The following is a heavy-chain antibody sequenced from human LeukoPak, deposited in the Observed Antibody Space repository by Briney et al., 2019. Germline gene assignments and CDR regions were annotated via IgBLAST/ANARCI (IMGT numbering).Heavy chain of an antibody. Sequence: PSETLSLTCAVYGGSFSGYYWSWIRQPPGKGLEWIGEINHSGSTNYNPPLKSRVTISVDTSKNQFSLKLSSVTAADTAVYYCARGYNWNYWGQGTLVTVSS. CDR3: ARGYNWNY. D-gene: IGHD1-20*01. CDR2: INHSGST. J-gene: IGHJ4*02. CDR1: GGSFSGYY. V-gene: IGHV4-34*01.